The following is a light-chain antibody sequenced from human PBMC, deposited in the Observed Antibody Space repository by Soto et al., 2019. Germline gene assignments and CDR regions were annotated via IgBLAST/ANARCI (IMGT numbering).Light chain of an antibody. Sequence: EIVLTQSPGTLSLSPGERATLSCRASQSVSSSYLACYQQKPGQAPRLLIYGASSRATGIPDRFSGSASGTDFTLTIIRLEPEDLAVYYCQQYGSSPSYTFGQGTKLEIK. CDR1: QSVSSSY. CDR3: QQYGSSPSYT. J-gene: IGKJ2*01. V-gene: IGKV3-20*01. CDR2: GAS.